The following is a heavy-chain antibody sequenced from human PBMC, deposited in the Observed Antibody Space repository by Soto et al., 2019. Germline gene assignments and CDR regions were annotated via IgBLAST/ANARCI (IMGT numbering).Heavy chain of an antibody. D-gene: IGHD1-1*01. J-gene: IGHJ6*02. CDR3: ARDRLRYNWNDFPYYYYGMDV. CDR1: GFTFSSYA. V-gene: IGHV3-30-3*01. Sequence: QVQLVESGGGVVQPGRSLRLSCAASGFTFSSYAMHWVRQAPGKGLEWVAVISYDGSNKYYADSVKGRFTISRDNSKNTLYQQMKSLRAEDTAVYYCARDRLRYNWNDFPYYYYGMDVWGQGTTVTVSS. CDR2: ISYDGSNK.